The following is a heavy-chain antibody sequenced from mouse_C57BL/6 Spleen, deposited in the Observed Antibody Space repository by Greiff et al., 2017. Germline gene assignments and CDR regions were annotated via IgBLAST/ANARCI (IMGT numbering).Heavy chain of an antibody. CDR3: ARRDGYYWYFDV. CDR2: IDPSDSET. Sequence: QVQLQQPGAELVRPGSSVKLSCKASGYTFTSYWMHWVKQRPIQGLEWIGNIDPSDSETHYNQKFKDKATLTVDKSSSTAYMQLSSLTYEDSAVYYCARRDGYYWYFDVWGTGTTVTVSS. V-gene: IGHV1-52*01. CDR1: GYTFTSYW. J-gene: IGHJ1*03. D-gene: IGHD2-3*01.